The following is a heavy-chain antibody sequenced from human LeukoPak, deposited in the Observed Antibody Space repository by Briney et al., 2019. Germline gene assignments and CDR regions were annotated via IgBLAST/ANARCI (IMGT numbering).Heavy chain of an antibody. V-gene: IGHV4-4*02. D-gene: IGHD3-16*01. Sequence: SETTSLTSAVSGDSFTTRNWWSRYRKPPEKGREWSGEIYHSGNTNYNPPLNSRGTISLDKSKNQFSLKLKSVTAADTAVYYCARAGALGGHDFWGQGSLVTVSS. CDR3: ARAGALGGHDF. J-gene: IGHJ4*02. CDR1: GDSFTTRNW. CDR2: IYHSGNT.